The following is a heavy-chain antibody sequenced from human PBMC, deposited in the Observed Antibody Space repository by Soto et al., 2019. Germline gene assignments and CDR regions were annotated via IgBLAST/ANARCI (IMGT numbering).Heavy chain of an antibody. CDR3: ARVHGYSGSGKGRIRYYYSGMDV. CDR2: INPNSGGT. D-gene: IGHD3-10*01. V-gene: IGHV1-2*02. J-gene: IGHJ6*02. Sequence: ASVKVSCKASGYTFTGYYMHWVRQAPGQGLEWMGWINPNSGGTNYAQKFQGRVTMTRDTSISTAYMELSRLRSDDTAVYYCARVHGYSGSGKGRIRYYYSGMDVWGQGTTVTVSS. CDR1: GYTFTGYY.